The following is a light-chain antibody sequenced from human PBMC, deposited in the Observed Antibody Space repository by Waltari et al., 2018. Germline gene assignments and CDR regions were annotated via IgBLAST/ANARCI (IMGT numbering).Light chain of an antibody. V-gene: IGLV2-23*02. CDR1: TRDLGSYDL. CDR2: EVF. J-gene: IGLJ1*01. CDR3: CSYAGRGTYV. Sequence: QSALTQPASASGTPGQSIPISCRGTTRDLGSYDLVSWYQQHPGEAPKLLICEVFKRPPATSSRFSGAKSGSTASLTISGLQPEDEADYYCCSYAGRGTYVFGSGTKVTVL.